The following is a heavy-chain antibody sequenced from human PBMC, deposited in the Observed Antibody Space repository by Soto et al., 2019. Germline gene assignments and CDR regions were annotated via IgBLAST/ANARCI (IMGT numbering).Heavy chain of an antibody. CDR1: GGSFTSNNW. V-gene: IGHV4-4*02. J-gene: IGHJ4*02. Sequence: SETLSLTCAVSGGSFTSNNWWTWVRQPPGQGLEWIGEIYRTGSTNYNPSLKSRVTISVDTSKNQFSLKLSSVTAADTAVYYCARVDSSGYPYYFDYWGRGTLVTVSS. D-gene: IGHD3-22*01. CDR3: ARVDSSGYPYYFDY. CDR2: IYRTGST.